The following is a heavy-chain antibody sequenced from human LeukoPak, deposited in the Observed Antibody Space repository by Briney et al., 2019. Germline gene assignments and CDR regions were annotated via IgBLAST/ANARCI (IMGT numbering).Heavy chain of an antibody. CDR1: GFTFSSYS. CDR3: AASSLCGGDCYSDY. V-gene: IGHV3-21*01. D-gene: IGHD2-21*02. Sequence: GGSLRLSCAASGFTFSSYSMNWVRQAPGKGLEWVSSTSSSSSYIYYADSVKGRFTISRDNAKNSLYLQMNSLRAEDTAVYYCAASSLCGGDCYSDYWGQGTLVTVSS. J-gene: IGHJ4*02. CDR2: TSSSSSYI.